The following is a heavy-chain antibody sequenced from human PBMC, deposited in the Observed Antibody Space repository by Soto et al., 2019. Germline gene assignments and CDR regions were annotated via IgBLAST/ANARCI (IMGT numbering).Heavy chain of an antibody. V-gene: IGHV1-2*04. CDR2: INPNSGGT. Sequence: ASVKVSCKASGYTFTGYYMHWVRQAPGQGLEWMGWINPNSGGTNYAQKFQGWVTMTRDTSISTAYMELSRLRSDDTAVYYCARVWPRVAPKKIYNCSHPWGREP. D-gene: IGHD2-15*01. CDR1: GYTFTGYY. CDR3: ARVWPRVAPKKIYNCSHP. J-gene: IGHJ5*02.